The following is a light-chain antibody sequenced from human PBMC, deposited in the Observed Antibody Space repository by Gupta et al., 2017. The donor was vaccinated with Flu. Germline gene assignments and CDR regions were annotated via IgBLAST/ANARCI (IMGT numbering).Light chain of an antibody. CDR3: QKEGGAPFT. Sequence: PSFLSASVGQRVTITCRASQDIDSDMAWYQQKPGEVPKLLIYGASRLHSGVPSSFSGSQSEADYTLTISNRQPEDIATYFCQKEGGAPFTFGGGTKVEIK. V-gene: IGKV1-27*01. CDR2: GAS. J-gene: IGKJ4*01. CDR1: QDIDSD.